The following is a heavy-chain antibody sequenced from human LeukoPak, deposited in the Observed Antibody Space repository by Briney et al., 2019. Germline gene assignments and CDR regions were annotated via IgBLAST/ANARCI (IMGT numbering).Heavy chain of an antibody. D-gene: IGHD5-24*01. CDR2: INPSVGGI. J-gene: IGHJ6*02. CDR3: ARGPGRDGYNFQSYYGVDV. Sequence: ASVKVSCKASGYTFTSYGISWVRQAPGQGLEWMGVINPSVGGISYAQKFQGRVTMTSDTSTSTVYMDLSSLGSEDTAVYYCARGPGRDGYNFQSYYGVDVWGQGTTVTVSS. CDR1: GYTFTSYG. V-gene: IGHV1-46*01.